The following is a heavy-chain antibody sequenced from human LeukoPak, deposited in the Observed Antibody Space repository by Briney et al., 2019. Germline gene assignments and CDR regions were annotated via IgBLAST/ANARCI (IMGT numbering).Heavy chain of an antibody. CDR2: INHSGFT. CDR3: ARVTVGALDY. CDR1: GYSISSGYF. Sequence: SETLSLTCNVSGYSISSGYFWGWVRQAPGKGLEWIGEINHSGFTNYNPSLKSRVTISVDTSKNQFSLNLRSVTAADTAVYYCARVTVGALDYWGQGTLVTVSS. J-gene: IGHJ4*02. V-gene: IGHV4-38-2*02. D-gene: IGHD1-26*01.